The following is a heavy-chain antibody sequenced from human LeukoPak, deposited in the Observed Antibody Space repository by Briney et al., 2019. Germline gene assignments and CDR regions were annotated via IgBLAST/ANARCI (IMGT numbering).Heavy chain of an antibody. CDR2: NGNT. CDR1: GGSVSSGNYH. J-gene: IGHJ4*02. V-gene: IGHV4-61*01. CDR3: ATYYGGVGGRGN. D-gene: IGHD2-21*01. Sequence: SETLSLTCTVSGGSVSSGNYHWRWIRQAPGTGLEWIGHNGNTNYNPSLKSRVTISIDTSKNQFSLNLNTVTAADTAVYYCATYYGGVGGRGNWGPGTLVTVSS.